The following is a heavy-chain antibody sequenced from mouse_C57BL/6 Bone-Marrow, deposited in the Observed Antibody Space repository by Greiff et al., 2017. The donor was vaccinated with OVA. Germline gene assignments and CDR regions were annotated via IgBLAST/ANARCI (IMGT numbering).Heavy chain of an antibody. CDR1: GFNIKDDY. D-gene: IGHD1-1*01. V-gene: IGHV14-4*01. J-gene: IGHJ3*01. CDR3: TTRGSSWFAY. Sequence: VQLQQSGAELVRPGASVKLSCTASGFNIKDDYMHWVKQRPEQGLEWIGWIDPENGDTEYASKFQGKATITADTSSNTAYLQLSSLTSEDTAVYYCTTRGSSWFAYWGQGILVTVSA. CDR2: IDPENGDT.